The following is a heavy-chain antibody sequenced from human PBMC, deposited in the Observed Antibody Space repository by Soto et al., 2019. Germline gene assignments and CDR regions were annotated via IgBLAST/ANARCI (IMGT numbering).Heavy chain of an antibody. Sequence: QTHLVQSGPEVKKPGTSVKVSCQASEFTFSRSAIQWVRQPRGQRLEWLGWIVVASGNTKYAQKFQDRLTKTRYMSTSTRYMDLSSLRSDDPAVSYCAADKAPTDMYNWFDPWGQGTLVTVSS. V-gene: IGHV1-58*02. D-gene: IGHD1-1*01. CDR1: EFTFSRSA. J-gene: IGHJ5*02. CDR3: AADKAPTDMYNWFDP. CDR2: IVVASGNT.